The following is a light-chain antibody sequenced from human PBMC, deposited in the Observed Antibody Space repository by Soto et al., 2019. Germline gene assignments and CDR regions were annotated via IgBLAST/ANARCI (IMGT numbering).Light chain of an antibody. J-gene: IGKJ2*01. V-gene: IGKV1-39*01. CDR3: PQTSILTYT. CDR2: GVS. CDR1: QSVGPY. Sequence: DIQMTQYPSSLPASLGESVTITGRASQSVGPYLNWYSRTSGGAPKIXIHGVSQLENGTPSLFVRSGLAPDCTRPINTLQPEDVALDFCPQTSILTYTSRQRTKV.